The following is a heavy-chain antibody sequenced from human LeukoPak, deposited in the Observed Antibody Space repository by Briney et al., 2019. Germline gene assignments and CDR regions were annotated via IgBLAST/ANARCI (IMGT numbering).Heavy chain of an antibody. CDR3: AKDHLRYYYDSSGYYPAFDY. CDR1: GFTFSSYA. Sequence: PGGSLRLSCAASGFTFSSYAMSWVRQAPGKGLEWASAISGSGGSTYYADSVKGRFTISRDNSKNTLYLQMNSLRAEDTAVYYCAKDHLRYYYDSSGYYPAFDYWGQGTLVTVSS. CDR2: ISGSGGST. V-gene: IGHV3-23*01. J-gene: IGHJ4*02. D-gene: IGHD3-22*01.